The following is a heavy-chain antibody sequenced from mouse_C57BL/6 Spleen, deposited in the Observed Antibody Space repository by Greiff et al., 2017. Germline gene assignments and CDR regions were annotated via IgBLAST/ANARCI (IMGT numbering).Heavy chain of an antibody. CDR3: ARDHYGSSYWFAY. D-gene: IGHD1-1*01. J-gene: IGHJ3*01. CDR2: IHPNSGST. Sequence: QVQLQQPGAELVKPGASVKLSCKASGYTFTSYWMHWVKQRPGQGLEWIGMIHPNSGSTNYNEKFKSKATLTVDKSSSTAYMQLSSLTSEDSAVYYCARDHYGSSYWFAYWGQGTLVTVSA. V-gene: IGHV1-64*01. CDR1: GYTFTSYW.